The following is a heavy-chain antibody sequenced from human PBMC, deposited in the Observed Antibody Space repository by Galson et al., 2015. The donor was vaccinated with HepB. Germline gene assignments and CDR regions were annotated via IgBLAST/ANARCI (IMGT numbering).Heavy chain of an antibody. CDR3: ARHAYRSSSDFYYHGMDV. D-gene: IGHD3-10*01. Sequence: ETLSLTCTVSGGSFNVYYWSWVRQSAEKGLEWIGRIHSNGATNYRPSLKGRVTMSVDTSKSQFSLKLRSVTASDTAIYYCARHAYRSSSDFYYHGMDVWGQGTTVTVSS. CDR1: GGSFNVYY. J-gene: IGHJ6*02. CDR2: IHSNGAT. V-gene: IGHV4-4*07.